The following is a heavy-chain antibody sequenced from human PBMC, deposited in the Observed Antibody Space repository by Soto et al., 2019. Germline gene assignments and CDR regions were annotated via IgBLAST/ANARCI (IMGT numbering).Heavy chain of an antibody. D-gene: IGHD6-13*01. V-gene: IGHV1-2*02. CDR2: ISPISGAT. CDR1: GYSFTNHF. J-gene: IGHJ4*02. CDR3: TRGASWYDY. Sequence: QVPLVQSGAEVRKPGASVKVSCKTFGYSFTNHFLNWIRQAPGEGLEWMGWISPISGATSYAQRFQGRVTMTRDTSNSTIYMEMTSLKSDDTAVYYCTRGASWYDYWGQGTPVTVS.